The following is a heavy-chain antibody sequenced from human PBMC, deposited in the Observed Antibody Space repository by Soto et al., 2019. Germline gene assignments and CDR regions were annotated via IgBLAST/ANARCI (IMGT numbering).Heavy chain of an antibody. CDR3: ARAHNDLAYCGGDCDSPFDY. Sequence: QVQLVQSGAEVKKPGSSVKVSCKASGGTFSSYAISWVRQAPGQGLEWMGGIIPIFGTANYAQKFQGRVTITADESTSTAYMELSSLRSEDTAVYYCARAHNDLAYCGGDCDSPFDYWGQGTLVTVSS. CDR2: IIPIFGTA. V-gene: IGHV1-69*01. J-gene: IGHJ4*02. D-gene: IGHD2-21*02. CDR1: GGTFSSYA.